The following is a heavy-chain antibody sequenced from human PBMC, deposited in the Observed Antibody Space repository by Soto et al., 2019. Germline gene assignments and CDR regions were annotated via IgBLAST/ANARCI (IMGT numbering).Heavy chain of an antibody. D-gene: IGHD6-6*01. CDR3: ARDTASIAARTEPYYYYYGMDV. CDR1: GYTFTSYG. V-gene: IGHV1-18*01. CDR2: ISAYNGNT. Sequence: GASVKVSCKASGYTFTSYGISWVRQAPGQGLEWMGWISAYNGNTNYAQKLQGRVTMTTDTSTSTAYMELGSLRSDDTAVYYCARDTASIAARTEPYYYYYGMDVWGQGTTVTVSS. J-gene: IGHJ6*02.